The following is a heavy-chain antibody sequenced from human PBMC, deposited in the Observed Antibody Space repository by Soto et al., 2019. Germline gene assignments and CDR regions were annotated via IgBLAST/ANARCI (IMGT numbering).Heavy chain of an antibody. CDR1: GFTFRNAW. CDR3: STNDDFWRNLHGDYYYMDV. J-gene: IGHJ6*03. V-gene: IGHV3-15*01. CDR2: IKSKADGGTT. D-gene: IGHD3-3*01. Sequence: GGSLRLSCAASGFTFRNAWMSWVRQAPGKGLEWVGRIKSKADGGTTDYAAPVKGRFTISRDDSRNTLYLQMNSLKTEDTAVYYCSTNDDFWRNLHGDYYYMDVWGKGTTVTVSS.